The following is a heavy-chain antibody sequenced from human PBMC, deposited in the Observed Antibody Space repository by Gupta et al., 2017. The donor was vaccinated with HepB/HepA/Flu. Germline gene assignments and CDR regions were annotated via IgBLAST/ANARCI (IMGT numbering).Heavy chain of an antibody. D-gene: IGHD2-2*01. CDR3: AKSLRYQLPVYFDS. J-gene: IGHJ4*02. CDR2: ISGSGDST. V-gene: IGHV3-23*01. CDR1: RFPFSSYD. Sequence: EVQLLEPGGGLVQPGGSLRLSCAASRFPFSSYDMNWVRQAPGKGLEWVSRISGSGDSTYYADPVKGRFTISRDNSKNTLYLQMNSLRAEDTPVYYCAKSLRYQLPVYFDSWGQGTLVTVSS.